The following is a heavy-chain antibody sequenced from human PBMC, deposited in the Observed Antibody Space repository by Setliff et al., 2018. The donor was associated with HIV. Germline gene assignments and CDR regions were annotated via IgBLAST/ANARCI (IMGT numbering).Heavy chain of an antibody. CDR2: ISPDGRST. CDR1: GFTFNNYW. J-gene: IGHJ3*02. D-gene: IGHD3-22*01. V-gene: IGHV3-74*01. Sequence: LRLSCAASGFTFNNYWMNWVRQVPGKGLVWVARISPDGRSTTHADAVKGRFTISRDNAKNTLYLHMNSLRAEDTSAYHCALVGGITVPPDGFDIWGQGTMVTVTS. CDR3: ALVGGITVPPDGFDI.